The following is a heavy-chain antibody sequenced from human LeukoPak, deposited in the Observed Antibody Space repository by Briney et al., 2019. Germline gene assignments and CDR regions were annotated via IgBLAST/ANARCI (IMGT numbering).Heavy chain of an antibody. Sequence: ASVKVSCKVSGYTLTELSMHWVRQAPGKGLEWMGGFDPEDGETIYAQKFRGRVTMTEDTSTDTAYMELSSLRSEDTAVYYCATEVGSNNWFDPWGQGTLVTVSS. CDR1: GYTLTELS. D-gene: IGHD1-26*01. CDR3: ATEVGSNNWFDP. CDR2: FDPEDGET. J-gene: IGHJ5*02. V-gene: IGHV1-24*01.